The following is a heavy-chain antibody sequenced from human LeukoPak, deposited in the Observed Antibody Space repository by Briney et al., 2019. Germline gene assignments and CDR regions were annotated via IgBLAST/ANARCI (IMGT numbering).Heavy chain of an antibody. Sequence: GGSLRLSCAASGFPFTNYAMSWVRQAPGKGLEWVAVIWYDGSNKYYADSVKGRFTISRDNSKNTLYLQMNSLRAEDTAVYYCARDLTYYYDSSGYYFDYWGQGTLVTVSS. J-gene: IGHJ4*02. CDR3: ARDLTYYYDSSGYYFDY. D-gene: IGHD3-22*01. CDR2: IWYDGSNK. V-gene: IGHV3-33*08. CDR1: GFPFTNYA.